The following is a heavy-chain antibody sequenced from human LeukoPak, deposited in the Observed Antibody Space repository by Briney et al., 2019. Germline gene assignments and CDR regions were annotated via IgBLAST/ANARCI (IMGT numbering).Heavy chain of an antibody. D-gene: IGHD3-22*01. CDR1: GYTFTGYY. CDR2: INPNSGGT. Sequence: ASVKVSCKASGYTFTGYYLHWVRQAPGQGLEWMGWINPNSGGTNYAQKFQGRVTMTRDTSISTAYMELSRLRSDDTAVYYCARGERPRGQLVVTIYFDYWGQGTLVTVSS. V-gene: IGHV1-2*02. CDR3: ARGERPRGQLVVTIYFDY. J-gene: IGHJ4*02.